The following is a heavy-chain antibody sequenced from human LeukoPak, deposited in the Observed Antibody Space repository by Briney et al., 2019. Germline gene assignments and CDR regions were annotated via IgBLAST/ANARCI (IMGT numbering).Heavy chain of an antibody. CDR1: GFTFSSYA. J-gene: IGHJ4*02. CDR2: ISSNGGST. Sequence: GGSLRLSCSASGFTFSSYAMHWVRQAPGKGLEYVSAISSNGGSTYYADSVKGRLTISRDNSKNTLYLQMSSLRAEDTAVYYCVKDPGYGTKYYFDYWGQGTLVTVSS. V-gene: IGHV3-64D*09. D-gene: IGHD5-18*01. CDR3: VKDPGYGTKYYFDY.